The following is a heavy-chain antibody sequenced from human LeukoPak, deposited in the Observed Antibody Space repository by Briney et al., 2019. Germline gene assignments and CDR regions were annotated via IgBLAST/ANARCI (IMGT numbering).Heavy chain of an antibody. D-gene: IGHD3-22*01. CDR1: GFTFSSYG. V-gene: IGHV3-30*18. CDR3: AKELDSSGYYYYYGMDV. Sequence: GRSLRLSCAASGFTFSSYGMHWVRQAPGKGLEWVAVISYDGSNKYYADSVKGRFTISRDNSKDTLYLQMNSLRAEDTAVYYCAKELDSSGYYYYYGMDVWGQGTTVTVSS. J-gene: IGHJ6*02. CDR2: ISYDGSNK.